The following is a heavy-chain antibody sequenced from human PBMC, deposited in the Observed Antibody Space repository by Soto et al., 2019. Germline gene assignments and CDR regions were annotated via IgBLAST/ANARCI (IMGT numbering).Heavy chain of an antibody. J-gene: IGHJ4*02. D-gene: IGHD1-7*01. CDR2: IYYTGST. Sequence: PSETLALTCTVSGGSISIAAYHWNWIRQHPGKGLEWIGYIYYTGSTYSNPSLKSRVSISVDTSKNQFSLSLSSVTAADTAVYYCARTGTELVTFDSWGQGTLVTVSS. CDR3: ARTGTELVTFDS. V-gene: IGHV4-31*03. CDR1: GGSISIAAYH.